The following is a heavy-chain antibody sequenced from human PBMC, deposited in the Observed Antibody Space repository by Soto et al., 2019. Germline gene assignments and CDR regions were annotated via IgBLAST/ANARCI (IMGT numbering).Heavy chain of an antibody. V-gene: IGHV1-69*13. CDR2: IIPIFGTA. D-gene: IGHD3-22*01. Sequence: SVKVSCKASGGTFSSYAISWVRQAPGQGLEWMGGIIPIFGTANYAQKFQGRVTITADESTSTAYMELSSLRSEDTAVYYCASGRYYYDSSGYYPFSQFVYFDYWGQGTLVTVSS. J-gene: IGHJ4*02. CDR3: ASGRYYYDSSGYYPFSQFVYFDY. CDR1: GGTFSSYA.